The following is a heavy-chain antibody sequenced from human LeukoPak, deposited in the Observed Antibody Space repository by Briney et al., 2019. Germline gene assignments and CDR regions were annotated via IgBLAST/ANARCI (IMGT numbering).Heavy chain of an antibody. Sequence: ASVKVSCKASGYTFTSYDINWVRQATGQGLEWMGWMNPNSGNTGYAQKFQGRVTMTTDTSTSTAYMELRSLRSDDTAVYYCARVFTMVRGVTVRFAFDIWGQGTMVTVSS. CDR3: ARVFTMVRGVTVRFAFDI. CDR2: MNPNSGNT. J-gene: IGHJ3*02. V-gene: IGHV1-8*01. CDR1: GYTFTSYD. D-gene: IGHD3-10*01.